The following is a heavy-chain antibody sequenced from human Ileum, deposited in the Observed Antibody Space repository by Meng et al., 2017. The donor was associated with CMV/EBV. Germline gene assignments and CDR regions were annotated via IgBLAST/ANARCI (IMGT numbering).Heavy chain of an antibody. CDR2: IYSSGII. CDR3: ARLQAWDWFDP. V-gene: IGHV4-4*07. CDR1: GGSINSFY. D-gene: IGHD4-11*01. J-gene: IGHJ5*02. Sequence: GPLQASGPGWGKPTETLSLTCSFSGGSINSFYWSWIRQPAGKGLEWIGRIYSSGIINYNPSLKSRVTVSVDTSKNQFSLKVNSVTAADTAVYYCARLQAWDWFDPWGQGTLVTVSS.